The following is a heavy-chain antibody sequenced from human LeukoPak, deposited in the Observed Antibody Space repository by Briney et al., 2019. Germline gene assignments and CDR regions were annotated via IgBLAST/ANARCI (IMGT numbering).Heavy chain of an antibody. CDR3: ARVNPYYYDSSGPYFDY. CDR1: GYTFTSYD. Sequence: ASVKVSCKASGYTFTSYDINWVRQATGQGLEWMGWMNPNSGNTGYAQKFQGRVTMTRNTSISTAYMELSSLRSEDTAVYYCARVNPYYYDSSGPYFDYWGQGTLVTVSS. V-gene: IGHV1-8*01. D-gene: IGHD3-22*01. CDR2: MNPNSGNT. J-gene: IGHJ4*02.